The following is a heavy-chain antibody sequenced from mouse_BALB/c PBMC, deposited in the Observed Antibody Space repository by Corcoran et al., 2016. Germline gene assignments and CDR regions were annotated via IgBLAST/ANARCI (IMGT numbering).Heavy chain of an antibody. CDR3: ARKYGKGIYFDY. CDR1: GFHIKDTY. D-gene: IGHD2-10*02. Sequence: EVQLQQSGAELVKPGASVQLSCTASGFHIKDTYMHWVKQRPEQGLEWIGRIDPANGNTKYDPKFQGKATITADTSSNTAYLQLSSLTSEDTAVYYCARKYGKGIYFDYWGQGTTLTVSS. J-gene: IGHJ2*01. CDR2: IDPANGNT. V-gene: IGHV14-3*02.